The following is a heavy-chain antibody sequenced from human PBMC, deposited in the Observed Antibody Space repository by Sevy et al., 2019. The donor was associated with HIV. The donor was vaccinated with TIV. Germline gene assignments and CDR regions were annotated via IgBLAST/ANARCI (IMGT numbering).Heavy chain of an antibody. CDR2: IYSGGST. CDR3: ASPSGEYQLTDYGMDV. D-gene: IGHD2-2*01. CDR1: GFTVSSNY. J-gene: IGHJ6*02. Sequence: GGSLRLSCAASGFTVSSNYMSWVRQAPGKGLEWVSVIYSGGSTYYADSVKGRFTISRDNSKNTLYLQMNSLRAEDTAVYYCASPSGEYQLTDYGMDVWGQGTTVTVSS. V-gene: IGHV3-53*01.